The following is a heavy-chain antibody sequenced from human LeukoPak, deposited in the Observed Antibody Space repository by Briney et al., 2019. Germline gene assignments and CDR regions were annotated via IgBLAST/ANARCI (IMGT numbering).Heavy chain of an antibody. CDR2: INSDGTST. D-gene: IGHD3-22*01. V-gene: IGHV3-74*01. CDR3: ARSYDSSGYYYGIINS. J-gene: IGHJ5*02. Sequence: GGSLRLSCAASGFTFSSYWMHWVRQAPGKGLVWVSRINSDGTSTSYADSVKGRFTIPRDNAKNTLYLQMNSLRAEDTAVYYCARSYDSSGYYYGIINSWGQGTLVTVSS. CDR1: GFTFSSYW.